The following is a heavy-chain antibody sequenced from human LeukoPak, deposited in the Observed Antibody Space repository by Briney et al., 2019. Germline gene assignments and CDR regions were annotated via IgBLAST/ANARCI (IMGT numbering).Heavy chain of an antibody. J-gene: IGHJ4*02. Sequence: ASAKVSCKASGYSFTNHYMHWVRQAPGQGLEWMGVIDPGGGSTGYAQKFQGRVTMTRDTSTSTVYVELSSLRSEDTAVYYCSRDYYDSNGYYFGYWGQGTLVTVSS. CDR2: IDPGGGST. CDR3: SRDYYDSNGYYFGY. CDR1: GYSFTNHY. V-gene: IGHV1-46*01. D-gene: IGHD3-22*01.